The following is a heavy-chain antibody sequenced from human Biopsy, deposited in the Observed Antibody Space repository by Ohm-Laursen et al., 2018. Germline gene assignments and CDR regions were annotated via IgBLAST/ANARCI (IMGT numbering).Heavy chain of an antibody. CDR2: INQAGTT. V-gene: IGHV4-34*08. D-gene: IGHD2-15*01. CDR1: GKTFSDYQ. J-gene: IGHJ4*02. Sequence: SETLSLTWAVFGKTFSDYQWSWIRQPPRKGLEWIGQINQAGTTNYNPSLKSRVSICADASKYEFSLRLTSVTAADTAVYLCGNEVHGRDYWGLGAQVTVSS. CDR3: GNEVHGRDY.